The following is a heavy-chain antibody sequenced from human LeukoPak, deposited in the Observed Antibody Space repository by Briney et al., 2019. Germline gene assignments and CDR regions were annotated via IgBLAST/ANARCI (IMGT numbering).Heavy chain of an antibody. CDR1: GFTFSSYA. CDR2: ISGSGDST. Sequence: PGGSLRLSCAASGFTFSSYAMSWVRQAPGEGLEWVSAISGSGDSTYYADSVKGRFTISRGNSKNTLYLQMNSLRAEDTAVYYCAKDSGGPYGFDIWGQGTMVTVSS. CDR3: AKDSGGPYGFDI. D-gene: IGHD3-10*01. V-gene: IGHV3-23*01. J-gene: IGHJ3*02.